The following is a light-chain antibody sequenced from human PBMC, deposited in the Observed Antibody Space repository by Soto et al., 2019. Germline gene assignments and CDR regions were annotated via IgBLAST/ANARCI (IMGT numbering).Light chain of an antibody. CDR3: QQYSALPMT. J-gene: IGKJ5*01. CDR2: GAS. CDR1: QSVSSN. Sequence: EIVMTQSPATLSVSPGERATLSCRASQSVSSNLAWYQQKPGQAPRLLIYGASTRATAIPARFSGSGSGTEFTLTISGLQAEDFGVYFCQQYSALPMTFGQGTRLEIK. V-gene: IGKV3-15*01.